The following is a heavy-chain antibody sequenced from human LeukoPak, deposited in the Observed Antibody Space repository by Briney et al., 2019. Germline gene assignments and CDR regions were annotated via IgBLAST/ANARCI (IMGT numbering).Heavy chain of an antibody. J-gene: IGHJ4*02. CDR3: ARRQSGYSGGRYTSHLEY. Sequence: ASVKVSCKASGYTFTGYYIHWVRQAPGQGLEWMGWLKPDSGDTKYVEKFQGRVTMTRDTSITTVYMELSGLTSDDTAVYYCARRQSGYSGGRYTSHLEYWGQGTLVTVSS. CDR1: GYTFTGYY. CDR2: LKPDSGDT. D-gene: IGHD6-19*01. V-gene: IGHV1-2*02.